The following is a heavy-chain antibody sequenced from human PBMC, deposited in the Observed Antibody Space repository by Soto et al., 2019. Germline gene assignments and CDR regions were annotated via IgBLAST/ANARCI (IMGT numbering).Heavy chain of an antibody. CDR1: GGSFSGYY. CDR2: INHSGST. J-gene: IGHJ5*02. V-gene: IGHV4-34*01. D-gene: IGHD3-10*01. Sequence: SXTLSLTCAVYGGSFSGYYWSWIRQPPVKGLEWIGEINHSGSTNYNPSLKSRVTISVDTSKNQFSLKLSSVTAADTAVYYCARASGVWFGELLWPLQFDPWGQGTLVTVSS. CDR3: ARASGVWFGELLWPLQFDP.